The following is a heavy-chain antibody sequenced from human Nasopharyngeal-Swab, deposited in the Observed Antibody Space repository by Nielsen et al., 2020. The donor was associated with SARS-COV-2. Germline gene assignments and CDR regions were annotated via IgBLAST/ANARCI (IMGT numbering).Heavy chain of an antibody. V-gene: IGHV4-39*07. CDR2: INHSGST. CDR1: GGSISSGGYY. CDR3: ARGGSRAPSYYYYYMDV. Sequence: SETLSLTCTVSGGSISSGGYYWSWIRQPPGKGLEWIGEINHSGSTNYNPSLKSRVTISVDTSKNQFSLKLSSVTAADTAVYYCARGGSRAPSYYYYYMDVWGKGTTVTVSS. D-gene: IGHD2-15*01. J-gene: IGHJ6*03.